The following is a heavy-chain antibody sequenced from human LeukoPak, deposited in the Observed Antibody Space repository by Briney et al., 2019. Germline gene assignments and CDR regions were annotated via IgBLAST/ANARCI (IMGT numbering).Heavy chain of an antibody. D-gene: IGHD2/OR15-2a*01. J-gene: IGHJ3*02. CDR1: GFSLSTSGVG. CDR2: IYWDDDK. Sequence: ESGPTLVKPTQTLTLTCTFSGFSLSTSGVGVGWIRQPPGKALEWLALIYWDDDKRYSPSLKTRLTITKDPSKNQVVLTMTNVDPLDTATYYCAHRLRYNSRYYIDVVAFDIWGQGTMVTVSS. CDR3: AHRLRYNSRYYIDVVAFDI. V-gene: IGHV2-5*02.